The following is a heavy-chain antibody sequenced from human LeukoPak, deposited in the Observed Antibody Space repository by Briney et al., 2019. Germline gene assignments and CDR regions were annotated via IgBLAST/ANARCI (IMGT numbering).Heavy chain of an antibody. J-gene: IGHJ4*02. D-gene: IGHD2-15*01. CDR3: DTAGYCSGGNCYGFDH. CDR1: GFTFNTAW. CDR2: IKSKRDGGTI. V-gene: IGHV3-15*01. Sequence: GGSLRLSCAASGFTFNTAWMNWVRQAPGKGLEWVGRIKSKRDGGTIDYVAPVKGRFTISRDDSKNAVYLQRNSLKTDDTAVYYCDTAGYCSGGNCYGFDHWGQGTLVTVSS.